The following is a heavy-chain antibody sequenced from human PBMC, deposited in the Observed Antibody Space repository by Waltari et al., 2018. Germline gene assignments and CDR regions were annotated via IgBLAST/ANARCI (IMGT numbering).Heavy chain of an antibody. Sequence: QVQLVESGGGVVQPGRSLRLSCAASGFTFSSYGMHWVRQAPGKGLEWVAVISYDGSNKYYADSVKGRFTISRDNSKNTLYLQMNSLRAEDTAVYYCAKDHNSHMSYYYYGMDVWGQGTTVTVSS. CDR1: GFTFSSYG. D-gene: IGHD1-20*01. J-gene: IGHJ6*02. CDR2: ISYDGSNK. V-gene: IGHV3-30*18. CDR3: AKDHNSHMSYYYYGMDV.